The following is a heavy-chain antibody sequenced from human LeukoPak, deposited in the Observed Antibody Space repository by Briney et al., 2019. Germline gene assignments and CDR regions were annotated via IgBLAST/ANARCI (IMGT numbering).Heavy chain of an antibody. CDR2: ISYDGSNK. V-gene: IGHV3-30-3*01. J-gene: IGHJ4*02. Sequence: PGRSLRLSCAASGFTFSSYAMHWVRQAPGRGLEWVAVISYDGSNKYYADSVKGRFTISRDNSKNTLYLQMNSLRAEDTAVYYCAREDYDILTGHYPADYWGQGTLVTVSS. CDR3: AREDYDILTGHYPADY. D-gene: IGHD3-9*01. CDR1: GFTFSSYA.